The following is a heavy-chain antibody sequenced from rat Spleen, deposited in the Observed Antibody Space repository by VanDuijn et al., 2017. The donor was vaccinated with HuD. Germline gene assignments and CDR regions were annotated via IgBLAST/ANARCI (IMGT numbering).Heavy chain of an antibody. CDR2: IGYDGSST. V-gene: IGHV5-22*01. D-gene: IGHD1-12*03. Sequence: EVQLVESGGGLVQPGRSMKLSCVASGFTFSDYDMAWVRQAPTKGLEWVASIGYDGSSTYYRDSVKGRFTISRDDAKSTLYLQMNSLRSEDTATYYCTRGWLSPYNWFAYWGQGTLVTVSS. CDR1: GFTFSDYD. J-gene: IGHJ3*01. CDR3: TRGWLSPYNWFAY.